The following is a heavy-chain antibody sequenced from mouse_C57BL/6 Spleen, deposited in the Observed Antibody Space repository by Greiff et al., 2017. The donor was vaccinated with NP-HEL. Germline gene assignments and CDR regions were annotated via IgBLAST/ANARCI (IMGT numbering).Heavy chain of an antibody. CDR3: AREWDNYGSSHYFDY. J-gene: IGHJ2*01. CDR2: IYPGSGST. Sequence: QVQLQQPGAELVKPGASVKMSCKASGYTFTSYWITWVKQRPGQGLEWIGDIYPGSGSTNYNEKFKSKATLTVDTSSSTAYMQLSSLTSEDSAVYYCAREWDNYGSSHYFDYWGQGTTLTVSS. D-gene: IGHD1-1*01. V-gene: IGHV1-55*01. CDR1: GYTFTSYW.